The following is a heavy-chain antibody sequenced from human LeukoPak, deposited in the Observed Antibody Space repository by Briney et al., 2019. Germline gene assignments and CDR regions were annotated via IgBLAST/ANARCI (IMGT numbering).Heavy chain of an antibody. D-gene: IGHD6-19*01. CDR3: ASARYTSGWETLDY. CDR1: GFAFNSYE. CDR2: ISSSGSNK. V-gene: IGHV3-48*03. J-gene: IGHJ4*02. Sequence: AGASLRLSCIASGFAFNSYEMNWVRQAPGKELEWVSYISSSGSNKHYADSVKGRFTISRDNANNSLYLQMNSLRAEDTAVSSCASARYTSGWETLDYWGQGTLVTVSS.